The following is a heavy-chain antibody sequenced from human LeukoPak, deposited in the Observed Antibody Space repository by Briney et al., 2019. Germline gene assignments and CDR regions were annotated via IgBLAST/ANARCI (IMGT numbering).Heavy chain of an antibody. Sequence: GASVKVSCKASGYTFTTYGITWVRQAPGQGLEWMGWISANNGNTNCAQKFQGRVTMTTDTSTSTAYMELRSLRSDDTAVHFCARGLNPTYYYDNSGYSDYWGQGTLVTVSS. V-gene: IGHV1-18*01. CDR2: ISANNGNT. CDR1: GYTFTTYG. D-gene: IGHD3-22*01. CDR3: ARGLNPTYYYDNSGYSDY. J-gene: IGHJ4*02.